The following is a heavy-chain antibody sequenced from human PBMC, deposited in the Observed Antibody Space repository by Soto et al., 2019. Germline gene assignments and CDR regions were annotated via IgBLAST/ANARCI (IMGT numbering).Heavy chain of an antibody. Sequence: QVELQESGPGLVKPSQTLSLTCTVSGGSISSGGYYWSWIRQHPGKGLEWIGYIYYSGSTYYNPSLKSRVTISVDTSKNQFSLKLSSVTAADTAVYYCAREARILYPPHFDYWGQGTLVTVSS. D-gene: IGHD2-15*01. J-gene: IGHJ4*02. CDR1: GGSISSGGYY. CDR2: IYYSGST. CDR3: AREARILYPPHFDY. V-gene: IGHV4-31*03.